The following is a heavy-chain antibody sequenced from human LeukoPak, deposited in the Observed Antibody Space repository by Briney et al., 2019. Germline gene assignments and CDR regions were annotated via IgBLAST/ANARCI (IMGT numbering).Heavy chain of an antibody. CDR3: AREVAGSGLSYNWFDP. J-gene: IGHJ5*02. D-gene: IGHD6-19*01. Sequence: SETLSLTCTVSGGSISSYYWSWIRQPPGKGLEWIGYIYYSGSTNYNPSLKSRVTISVDTSKNQFSLKLSSVTAADTAMYYCAREVAGSGLSYNWFDPWGQGTLVTVSS. V-gene: IGHV4-59*01. CDR2: IYYSGST. CDR1: GGSISSYY.